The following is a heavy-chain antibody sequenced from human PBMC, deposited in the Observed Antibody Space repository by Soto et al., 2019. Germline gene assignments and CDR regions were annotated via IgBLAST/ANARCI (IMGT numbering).Heavy chain of an antibody. CDR1: GFAFSDAS. V-gene: IGHV3-15*01. J-gene: IGHJ4*02. CDR3: AALARGHYGYDF. D-gene: IGHD3-3*01. CDR2: IKTKSSGGTT. Sequence: DVQLVESGGDLVKPGGSLRLSCAASGFAFSDASMGWVRQAPGKGLEWVGRIKTKSSGGTTDYAAPVKGRFTSSRDDSKNTVYLQMDSLKAEDTGVYSCAALARGHYGYDFWGQGTLVTVSS.